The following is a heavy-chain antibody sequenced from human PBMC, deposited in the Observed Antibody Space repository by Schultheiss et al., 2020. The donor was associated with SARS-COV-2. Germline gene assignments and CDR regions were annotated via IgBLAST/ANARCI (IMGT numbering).Heavy chain of an antibody. D-gene: IGHD6-13*01. V-gene: IGHV1-69*13. CDR1: GYTFTSYA. CDR2: IIPIFGTA. CDR3: ARAFIAAAGTNYYYGMDV. Sequence: SVKVSCKASGYTFTSYAMNWVRQAPGQGLEWMGGIIPIFGTANYAQKFQGRVTITADESTSTAYMELSSLRSEDTAVYYCARAFIAAAGTNYYYGMDVWGQGTTVTVSS. J-gene: IGHJ6*02.